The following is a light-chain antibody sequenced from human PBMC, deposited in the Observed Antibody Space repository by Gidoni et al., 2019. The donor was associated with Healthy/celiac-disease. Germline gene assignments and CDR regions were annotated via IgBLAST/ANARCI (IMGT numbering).Light chain of an antibody. CDR1: KLGDKY. V-gene: IGLV3-1*01. CDR2: QDS. Sequence: YELTQPTAVSVPQGQTASITCSGDKLGDKYACWYQQKPGQSPVLFIYQDSKRPSGIPARFSGSNSGNTSTLTICGTEAMDEADYYCQAWDSSTVVFGGGTKLTVL. J-gene: IGLJ2*01. CDR3: QAWDSSTVV.